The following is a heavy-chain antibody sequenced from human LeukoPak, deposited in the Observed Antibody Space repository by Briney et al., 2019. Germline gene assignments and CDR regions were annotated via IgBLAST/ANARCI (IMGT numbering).Heavy chain of an antibody. CDR1: GFTLSSYS. D-gene: IGHD2-15*01. CDR3: ASNSDWGCSGGTCYNYEGY. CDR2: ISSSSYI. V-gene: IGHV3-21*01. Sequence: RGGSLRLSCAASGFTLSSYSMNWVRQAPGKGLEWVSFISSSSYIYYADSVEGRFTISRDNAKNSLYLQMNSLRGEDTAVSYCASNSDWGCSGGTCYNYEGYWGQGTLVTVSS. J-gene: IGHJ4*02.